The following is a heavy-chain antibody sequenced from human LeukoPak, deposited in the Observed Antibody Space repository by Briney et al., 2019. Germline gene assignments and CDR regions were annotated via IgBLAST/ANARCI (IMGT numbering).Heavy chain of an antibody. Sequence: SETLSLTCSVSGDSISSTYYYWGWIRQTPGKGLEWIGNIYFRGSTYYNMSLKSRVTISVDTSKNQFSLKLSSVTAADTALYYCVRDRGRGGIDPWGQGTLVTVSS. V-gene: IGHV4-39*07. D-gene: IGHD3-10*01. CDR2: IYFRGST. CDR1: GDSISSTYYY. CDR3: VRDRGRGGIDP. J-gene: IGHJ5*02.